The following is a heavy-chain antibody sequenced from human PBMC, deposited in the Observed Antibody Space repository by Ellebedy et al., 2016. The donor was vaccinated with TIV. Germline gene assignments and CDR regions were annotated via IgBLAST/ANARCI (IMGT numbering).Heavy chain of an antibody. CDR2: ISGSAGST. CDR3: ARHIWERGQSGYGPPY. J-gene: IGHJ4*02. CDR1: GFTFSSYS. Sequence: GESLKISCAASGFTFSSYSMNWVRQAPGKGMEWVSGISGSAGSTYYADSGKGRFTISRDNSNNRLYLKMNSLRAEDTAVYYCARHIWERGQSGYGPPYWGQGTLVTVSS. D-gene: IGHD5-12*01. V-gene: IGHV3-23*01.